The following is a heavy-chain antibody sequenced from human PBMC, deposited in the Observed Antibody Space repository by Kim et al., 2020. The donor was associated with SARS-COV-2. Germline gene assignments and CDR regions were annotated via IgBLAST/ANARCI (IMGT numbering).Heavy chain of an antibody. J-gene: IGHJ2*01. CDR3: AKGLTGTWHFDL. Sequence: GGSLRLSCAASGFSFTNYAMTWVRQAPGKGLEWVSACGTGGSTYYADSVKGRFTISRDISRNTLYLEMNRLRAGDTAVYYCAKGLTGTWHFDLWGRGTLVTVSS. CDR2: CGTGGST. V-gene: IGHV3-23*01. CDR1: GFSFTNYA. D-gene: IGHD1-7*01.